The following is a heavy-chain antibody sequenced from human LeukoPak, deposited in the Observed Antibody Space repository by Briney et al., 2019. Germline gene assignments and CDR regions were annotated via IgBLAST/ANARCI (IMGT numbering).Heavy chain of an antibody. J-gene: IGHJ5*02. D-gene: IGHD3-10*01. Sequence: GSSVKVSCKASGGTFSSYAISWVRQAPGQGLEWMGGIIPIFGTANYAQKFQGRVTITTDESTSTAYMELSSLRSEDTAVYYCARDLEGSGSYRFWFDPWGQGTLVTVSS. CDR3: ARDLEGSGSYRFWFDP. CDR2: IIPIFGTA. V-gene: IGHV1-69*05. CDR1: GGTFSSYA.